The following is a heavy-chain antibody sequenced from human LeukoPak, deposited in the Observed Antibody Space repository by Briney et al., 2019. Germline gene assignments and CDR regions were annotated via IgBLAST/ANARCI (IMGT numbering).Heavy chain of an antibody. D-gene: IGHD3-3*01. CDR1: GDSISSGDYY. Sequence: PSQTLSLTCTVSGDSISSGDYYWSWVRQPPGKGLEWLGYIYYSGSTYYNPSLKSRVTISVDTSKNQFSLKLSSVTAADTAVYYCARVPKDFWSGFDYWGQGTLVTVSS. J-gene: IGHJ4*02. CDR3: ARVPKDFWSGFDY. CDR2: IYYSGST. V-gene: IGHV4-30-4*08.